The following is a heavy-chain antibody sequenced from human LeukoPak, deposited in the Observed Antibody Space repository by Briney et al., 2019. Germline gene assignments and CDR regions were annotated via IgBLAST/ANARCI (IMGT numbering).Heavy chain of an antibody. J-gene: IGHJ3*02. CDR3: ARGYYDFWSGYRRDAFDI. CDR1: GGSFSGYY. Sequence: SETLSLTCAVYGGSFSGYYWSWIRQPPGKGLEWIGEINHSGSTNYNPSLKSRVTISVDTPKNQFSLKLSSVTAADTAVYYCARGYYDFWSGYRRDAFDIWGQGTVVTVSS. CDR2: INHSGST. D-gene: IGHD3-3*01. V-gene: IGHV4-34*01.